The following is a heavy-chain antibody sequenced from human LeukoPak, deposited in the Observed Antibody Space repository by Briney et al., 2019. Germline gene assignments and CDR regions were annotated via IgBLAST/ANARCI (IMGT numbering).Heavy chain of an antibody. CDR1: GFTVSSNY. J-gene: IGHJ5*02. CDR2: IYSGGST. D-gene: IGHD1-1*01. V-gene: IGHV3-53*05. Sequence: HSGGSMRLSCAASGFTVSSNYMSWVRQAPGKGLEWVSVIYSGGSTYYADSVKGRFTISRDNSKNTLYLQMNSLRSEDTAVYYCARSPLPNEFFDNWFDPWGQGTLVTVSS. CDR3: ARSPLPNEFFDNWFDP.